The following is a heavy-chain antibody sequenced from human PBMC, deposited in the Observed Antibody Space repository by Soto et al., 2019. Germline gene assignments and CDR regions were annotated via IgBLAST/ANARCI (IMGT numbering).Heavy chain of an antibody. CDR1: GGSISGYY. V-gene: IGHV4-4*07. J-gene: IGHJ4*02. CDR2: IYSSGSA. CDR3: AGERGY. Sequence: SETLSLTFTVSGGSISGYYWSWIRQPAGKGLQWIGRIYSSGSANYNPSLKSRVTMSVDTSKNQLSLKLSSVTAADTAVYYCAGERGYWGQGTLVTVSS.